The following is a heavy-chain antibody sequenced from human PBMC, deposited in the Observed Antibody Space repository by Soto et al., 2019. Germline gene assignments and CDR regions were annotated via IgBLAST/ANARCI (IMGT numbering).Heavy chain of an antibody. D-gene: IGHD3-10*01. V-gene: IGHV1-18*01. CDR2: ISAYNGNT. Sequence: GPSVNVSWTVPGYTLAICGIIWVRQAPGKGLEWMGRISAYNGNTNYAQKLQGRVTMTTDTSTSTAYMELRSLRSDDTAVYYCARGVGSGTYYNQYNWFDPWGQGTLVTVS. CDR1: GYTLAICG. CDR3: ARGVGSGTYYNQYNWFDP. J-gene: IGHJ5*02.